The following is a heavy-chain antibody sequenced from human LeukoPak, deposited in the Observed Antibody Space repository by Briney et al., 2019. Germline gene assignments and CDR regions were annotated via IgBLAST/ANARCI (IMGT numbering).Heavy chain of an antibody. J-gene: IGHJ3*02. V-gene: IGHV3-23*01. D-gene: IGHD4-23*01. CDR3: AKDPEDMTTVVSGAFDI. Sequence: GGSLRLSCAASRFTFSSYAMSWVRQAPGKGLEWVSAISGSGGSTYYADSVKGRFTISRDDSKNTLYLQMNSLRAEDTAVYYCAKDPEDMTTVVSGAFDIWGQGTMVTVSS. CDR2: ISGSGGST. CDR1: RFTFSSYA.